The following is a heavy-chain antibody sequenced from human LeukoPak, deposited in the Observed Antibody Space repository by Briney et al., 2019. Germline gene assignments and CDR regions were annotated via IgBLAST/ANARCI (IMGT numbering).Heavy chain of an antibody. CDR1: GFTLDEYG. D-gene: IGHD2-15*01. CDR2: ISGNGATT. V-gene: IGHV3-43*02. CDR3: AKDLSIVFAAFKI. Sequence: GGSLRLSCAASGFTLDEYGIHWVRQAPGKGLEWVSLISGNGATTYYAASVKGRFTISRENNKNFLYLQMNNLGTENTALYDCAKDLSIVFAAFKIWGEGTLVTASS. J-gene: IGHJ3*02.